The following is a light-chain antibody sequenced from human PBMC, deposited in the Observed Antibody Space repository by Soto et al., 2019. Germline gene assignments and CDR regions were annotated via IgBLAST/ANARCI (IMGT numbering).Light chain of an antibody. CDR3: QQYNNWPPYT. CDR2: DAS. Sequence: EIVMTQSPATLSVSPGERVTLSCRATHSVGGNLAWYQQTPGQAPRLLIYDASTRATGIPARFSGSGSGTEFTLTISSLQFEDFAVYFCQQYNNWPPYTFGQGTKLEIK. V-gene: IGKV3-15*01. CDR1: HSVGGN. J-gene: IGKJ2*01.